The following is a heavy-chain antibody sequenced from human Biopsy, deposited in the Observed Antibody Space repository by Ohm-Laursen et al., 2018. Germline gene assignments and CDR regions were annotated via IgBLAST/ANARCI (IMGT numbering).Heavy chain of an antibody. CDR3: ARGLGSGNYRTFDY. Sequence: ASVKVSCKASGYTFSNYNIHWVRQAPGQGLEWMGWVTPYNGGTNYGPKFQGRVAMTRDTSISTAYMELSGLMSDDTAVYYCARGLGSGNYRTFDYWAREPWSPSPQ. J-gene: IGHJ4*02. CDR1: GYTFSNYN. CDR2: VTPYNGGT. D-gene: IGHD3-10*01. V-gene: IGHV1-2*02.